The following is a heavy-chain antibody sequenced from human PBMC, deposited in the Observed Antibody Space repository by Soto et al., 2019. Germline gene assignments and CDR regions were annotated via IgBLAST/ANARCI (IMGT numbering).Heavy chain of an antibody. CDR2: MNPNSGNT. V-gene: IGHV1-8*01. CDR3: ARVVCQSMVRGVITPIPFDP. J-gene: IGHJ5*02. CDR1: GYTFTRYV. D-gene: IGHD3-10*01. Sequence: ASVKVYCKASGYTFTRYVINWRRQANGQGHEWMGWMNPNSGNTGYAQKFQGRVTMTRNTSISTAYMELSSLRSEDTAVYYCARVVCQSMVRGVITPIPFDPWGQGTLVTVSS.